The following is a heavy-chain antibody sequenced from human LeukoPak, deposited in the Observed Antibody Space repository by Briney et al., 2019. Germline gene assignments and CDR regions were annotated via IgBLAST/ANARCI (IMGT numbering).Heavy chain of an antibody. CDR2: IYYSGST. CDR1: GGSMSSSSYY. J-gene: IGHJ4*02. Sequence: SETLSLTCTVSGGSMSSSSYYWGWVRQPPGKGLEWIGSIYYSGSTYYNPSLKSRVTISVDTSKNQFSLKLSSVTAADTAVYYCAVYYYGSGSYYNLHDYWGQGTLVTVSS. D-gene: IGHD3-10*01. CDR3: AVYYYGSGSYYNLHDY. V-gene: IGHV4-39*01.